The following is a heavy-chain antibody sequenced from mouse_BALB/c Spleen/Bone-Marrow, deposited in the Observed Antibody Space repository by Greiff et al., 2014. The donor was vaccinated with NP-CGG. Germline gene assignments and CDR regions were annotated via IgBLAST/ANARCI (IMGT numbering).Heavy chain of an antibody. Sequence: VQLQQSGAELVRPGASVKLSCKASGYTFTSYWTNWMRQRPGQGLEWIGNIYPSDSYTNYNQKFKDKATLTVDESSSTAYMQLSSPTSEDSAVYYCTRSGGYYFDYWGQGTTLTVSS. V-gene: IGHV1-69*02. J-gene: IGHJ2*01. CDR2: IYPSDSYT. CDR1: GYTFTSYW. CDR3: TRSGGYYFDY.